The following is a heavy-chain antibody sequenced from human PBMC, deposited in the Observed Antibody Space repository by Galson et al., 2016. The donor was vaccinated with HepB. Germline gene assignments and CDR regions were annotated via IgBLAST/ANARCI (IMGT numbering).Heavy chain of an antibody. V-gene: IGHV3-15*07. J-gene: IGHJ4*02. CDR2: IKSKTHGGTT. CDR1: GFTLSNAW. CDR3: TTVNDGHEY. D-gene: IGHD1-1*01. Sequence: SLRLSCAASGFTLSNAWMNWVRQAPGKGLAWVGSIKSKTHGGTTDYAAPVTGRFSIPRDESKNTLYLQINNLKTEDTALYYCTTVNDGHEYWGKGTLVTVSS.